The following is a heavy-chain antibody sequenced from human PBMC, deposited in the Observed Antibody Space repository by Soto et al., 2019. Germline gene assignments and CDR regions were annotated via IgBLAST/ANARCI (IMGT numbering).Heavy chain of an antibody. D-gene: IGHD3-10*01. CDR3: ARERVRWFGELLRYYYYYYGIDV. Sequence: ASVKVSCKASGYTLTSYGISWVRQAPGQGLEWMGWISAYNGNTNYAQKLQGRVTMTTDTSTSTAYMELRSLRSDDTAVYYCARERVRWFGELLRYYYYYYGIDVWGQGTTVTVSS. CDR1: GYTLTSYG. V-gene: IGHV1-18*01. J-gene: IGHJ6*02. CDR2: ISAYNGNT.